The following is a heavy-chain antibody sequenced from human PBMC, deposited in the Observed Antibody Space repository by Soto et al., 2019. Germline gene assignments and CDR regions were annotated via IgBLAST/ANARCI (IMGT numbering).Heavy chain of an antibody. V-gene: IGHV1-69*13. CDR3: AREGYCSGGSCYSYYYYGMDV. Sequence: SVKVSCKASGGTFSSYAISWVRQAPGQGLEWMGGIIPIFDTANYAQKFQGRVTITADESTSTAYMELSSLRSEDTAVYYCAREGYCSGGSCYSYYYYGMDVWGQGTTVTVSS. J-gene: IGHJ6*02. CDR2: IIPIFDTA. CDR1: GGTFSSYA. D-gene: IGHD2-15*01.